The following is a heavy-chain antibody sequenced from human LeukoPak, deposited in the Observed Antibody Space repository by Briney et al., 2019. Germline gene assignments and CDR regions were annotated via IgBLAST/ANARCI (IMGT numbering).Heavy chain of an antibody. Sequence: GGSLRLSCAASGFTFSSYGMHWVRQAPGKGLEWVAFIRYDGSNKYYADSVKGRLTISRDNSKNSLYLQMNSLRAEDTAVYYCASDRDYYDSSGYLFDYWGQGTLVTVSS. CDR3: ASDRDYYDSSGYLFDY. CDR1: GFTFSSYG. V-gene: IGHV3-30*02. D-gene: IGHD3-22*01. J-gene: IGHJ4*02. CDR2: IRYDGSNK.